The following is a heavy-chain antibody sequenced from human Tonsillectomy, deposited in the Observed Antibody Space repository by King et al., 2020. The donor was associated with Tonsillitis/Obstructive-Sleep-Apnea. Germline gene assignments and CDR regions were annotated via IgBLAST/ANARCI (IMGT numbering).Heavy chain of an antibody. Sequence: VQLQQWGAGLLKPSETLSLTCAVYGGSFSAYYWSWIRQPPGKGLEWIGEINHSGSTNYNPSLKSRVTISVDTSKNQFSLKLSTVTAAGTAVYYCARTLSYDSSGYFGYWGQGTLVTGSS. CDR2: INHSGST. D-gene: IGHD3-22*01. CDR3: ARTLSYDSSGYFGY. J-gene: IGHJ4*02. V-gene: IGHV4-34*01. CDR1: GGSFSAYY.